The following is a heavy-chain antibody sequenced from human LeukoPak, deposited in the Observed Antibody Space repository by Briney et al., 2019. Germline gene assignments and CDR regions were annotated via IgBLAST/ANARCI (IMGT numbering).Heavy chain of an antibody. J-gene: IGHJ4*02. CDR2: INWGSNHI. D-gene: IGHD6-19*01. Sequence: GGSLRLSSAASGFTLRSYSMSWVRQAPGKGLEWVSSINWGSNHIYNADAVQGRFTFSRDTAKNSLYLQMNSLRAEATVIYYWARDNSGWSRDYWGRGTLVTVSS. CDR1: GFTLRSYS. CDR3: ARDNSGWSRDY. V-gene: IGHV3-21*06.